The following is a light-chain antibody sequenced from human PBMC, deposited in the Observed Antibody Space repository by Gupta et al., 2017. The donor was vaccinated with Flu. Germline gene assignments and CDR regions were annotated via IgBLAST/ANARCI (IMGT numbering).Light chain of an antibody. CDR2: DVT. CDR1: SRDVGRSAS. J-gene: IGLJ1*01. CDR3: SSETSGTTVFV. V-gene: IGLV2-14*03. Sequence: ALPQPVSVPGPPGQSITIPCSGSSRDVGRSASVSWYQKHPDTAPNLIIYDVTKRPSGVSSRFSGSKSGKTAALTISGLQAEDETYYFCSSETSGTTVFVFGTGTKVTVL.